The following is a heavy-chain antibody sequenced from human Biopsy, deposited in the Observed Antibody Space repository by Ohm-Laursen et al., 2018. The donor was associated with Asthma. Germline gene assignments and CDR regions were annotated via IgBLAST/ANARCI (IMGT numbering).Heavy chain of an antibody. V-gene: IGHV3-48*02. CDR1: GFTFDDYA. Sequence: SLRLSCAASGFTFDDYAMHWVRQAPGKGLEWVSYINNSSSIIYYADSVKGRFTISRDNAKNSLFLQMNSLRDEDTAVYYCARGYCRDDACYSPPDYWGQGTLITVSS. CDR2: INNSSSII. D-gene: IGHD2-15*01. CDR3: ARGYCRDDACYSPPDY. J-gene: IGHJ4*02.